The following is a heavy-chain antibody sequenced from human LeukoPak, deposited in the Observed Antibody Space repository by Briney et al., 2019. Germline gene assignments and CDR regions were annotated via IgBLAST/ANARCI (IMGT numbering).Heavy chain of an antibody. J-gene: IGHJ6*03. D-gene: IGHD2-2*01. CDR2: IYTSGST. CDR3: ARDKNVVVPAAMTEYYYYYMDV. CDR1: GDSISSGGYY. V-gene: IGHV4-61*02. Sequence: SETLSLTCTVSGDSISSGGYYWSWIRQPAGKGLEWIGRIYTSGSTNYNPSLKSRVTMSVDTSKNQFSLKLSSVTAADTAVYYCARDKNVVVPAAMTEYYYYYMDVWGKGTTVTVSS.